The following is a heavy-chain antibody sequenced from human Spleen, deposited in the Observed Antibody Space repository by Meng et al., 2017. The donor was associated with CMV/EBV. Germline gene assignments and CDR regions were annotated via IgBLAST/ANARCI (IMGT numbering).Heavy chain of an antibody. CDR3: AKDRGYYGLGSCQNDY. V-gene: IGHV3-30*18. CDR2: ISYDGSNK. Sequence: FTFSSYGMHLVRQAPGKGLEWVAVISYDGSNKYYADSVKGRFTISRDNSKNTLYLQMNSLRAEDTAVYYCAKDRGYYGLGSCQNDYWGQGTLVTVSS. J-gene: IGHJ4*02. D-gene: IGHD3-10*01. CDR1: FTFSSYG.